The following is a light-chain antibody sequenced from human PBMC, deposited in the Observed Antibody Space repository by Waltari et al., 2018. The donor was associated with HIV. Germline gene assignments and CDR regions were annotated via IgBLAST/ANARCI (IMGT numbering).Light chain of an antibody. CDR3: GTWDNSLRTWV. V-gene: IGLV1-51*01. Sequence: QSVLTQPPSVSAAPGQKVTISCSGSSSTIGRHYVSWYQQLPGTAPKLLIYDNNNRPLGIPDRFSGSKSGTSATLGITGLQTGDEADYYCGTWDNSLRTWVFGGGTKLTVL. J-gene: IGLJ3*02. CDR2: DNN. CDR1: SSTIGRHY.